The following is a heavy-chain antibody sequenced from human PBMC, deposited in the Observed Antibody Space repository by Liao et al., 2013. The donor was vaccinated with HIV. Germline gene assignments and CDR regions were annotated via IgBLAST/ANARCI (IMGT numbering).Heavy chain of an antibody. Sequence: QVQLQESGPGLVKPSETLSLTCTVSGDSVSSFYWTWIRQPAGKGLEWIGCVYLSGSTFSNPSLKSRVTISVDRSKNQFSMRLSSVTAADTAVYYCARGYGPSHSYYYMDVWGKGTTVTVSS. D-gene: IGHD4-17*01. J-gene: IGHJ6*03. CDR1: GDSVSSFY. CDR3: ARGYGPSHSYYYMDV. V-gene: IGHV4-4*07. CDR2: VYLSGST.